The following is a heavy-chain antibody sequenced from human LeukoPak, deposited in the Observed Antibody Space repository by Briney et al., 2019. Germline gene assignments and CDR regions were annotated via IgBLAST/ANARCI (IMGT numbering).Heavy chain of an antibody. CDR3: ARDPEAYYDSSGYWEGDLNNWFDP. J-gene: IGHJ5*02. V-gene: IGHV1-69*13. Sequence: GASVKVSCKASGGTFSSYAISWVRQAPGQGLEWMGGIIPIFGTANYAQKFQGRVTVTADESTSTAYMELSSLRSEDTAVYYCARDPEAYYDSSGYWEGDLNNWFDPWGQGTLVTVSS. CDR2: IIPIFGTA. D-gene: IGHD3-22*01. CDR1: GGTFSSYA.